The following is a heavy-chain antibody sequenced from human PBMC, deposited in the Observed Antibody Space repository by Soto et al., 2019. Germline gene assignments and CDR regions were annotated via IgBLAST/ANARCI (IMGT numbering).Heavy chain of an antibody. Sequence: GGSLRLSCTASGFTFGDYAMSWVRQAPGKGLEWVGFIRSKAYGGTTEYAASVKGRFTISRDDSKSIAYLQMNSLKTEDTAVYYCTRDRVVTAIGYYYYGMDVWGQGTTVTSP. J-gene: IGHJ6*02. D-gene: IGHD2-21*02. V-gene: IGHV3-49*04. CDR3: TRDRVVTAIGYYYYGMDV. CDR2: IRSKAYGGTT. CDR1: GFTFGDYA.